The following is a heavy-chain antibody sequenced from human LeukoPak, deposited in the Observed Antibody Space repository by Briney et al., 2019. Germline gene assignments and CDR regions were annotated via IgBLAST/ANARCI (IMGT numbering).Heavy chain of an antibody. V-gene: IGHV3-74*01. CDR1: GFNSRSNW. D-gene: IGHD3-22*01. CDR2: IKSDGSST. J-gene: IGHJ5*02. Sequence: PGGSLRLSCAASGFNSRSNWMHWVRQAPGKGLAWVSRIKSDGSSTRYADSVKGRFTISRDNAKNTVYLQMNSLRAEDTAVYYCASSSGYSDWFDPWGQGTLVTVSS. CDR3: ASSSGYSDWFDP.